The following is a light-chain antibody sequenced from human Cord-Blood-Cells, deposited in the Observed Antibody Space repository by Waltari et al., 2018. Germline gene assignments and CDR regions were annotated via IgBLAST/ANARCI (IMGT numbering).Light chain of an antibody. V-gene: IGKV3-20*01. J-gene: IGKJ1*01. CDR3: QQYGSSPLT. CDR1: QSVSSSY. Sequence: EIVLMQSPGTLSLSPGERATLSCRASQSVSSSYLAWYQQKPGQAPRLLIYGASSRATGIPDRFSGSGSGTDFTLTISRLEPEDFAVYYCQQYGSSPLTFGQGTKVEIK. CDR2: GAS.